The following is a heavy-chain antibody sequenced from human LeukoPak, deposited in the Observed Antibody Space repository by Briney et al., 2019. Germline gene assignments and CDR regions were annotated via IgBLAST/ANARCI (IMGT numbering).Heavy chain of an antibody. D-gene: IGHD5-12*01. CDR3: ARGGYRGYDYLFDY. J-gene: IGHJ4*02. Sequence: GRSLRLSCAASEFTFSSYAMSWVRQAPGKGLEWVSAISGSGGSTYYADSVKGLFTISRDNSKNTLYLQMNSLRAEDTAVYYCARGGYRGYDYLFDYWGQGTLVIVSS. CDR1: EFTFSSYA. V-gene: IGHV3-23*01. CDR2: ISGSGGST.